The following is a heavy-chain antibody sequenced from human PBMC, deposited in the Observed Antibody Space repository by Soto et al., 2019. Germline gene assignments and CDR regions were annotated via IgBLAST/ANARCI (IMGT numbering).Heavy chain of an antibody. Sequence: SVKVSCKASGGTFSSYAISWVRQAPGQGLEWMGGIIPIFGTANYAQKFQGRVTITADESTSTAYMELSSLRSEDTAVYYCASPLHAEWLTHYGMDVWGQGTTVTVSS. D-gene: IGHD3-3*01. J-gene: IGHJ6*02. CDR1: GGTFSSYA. CDR3: ASPLHAEWLTHYGMDV. V-gene: IGHV1-69*13. CDR2: IIPIFGTA.